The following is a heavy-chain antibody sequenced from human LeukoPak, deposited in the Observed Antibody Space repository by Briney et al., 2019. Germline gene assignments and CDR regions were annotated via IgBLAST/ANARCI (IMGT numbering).Heavy chain of an antibody. J-gene: IGHJ4*02. CDR2: IYYSGST. V-gene: IGHV4-39*07. D-gene: IGHD6-13*01. CDR1: GGSISSSSYY. Sequence: YPSETLSLTCTVSGGSISSSSYYWGWIRQPPGKGLEWIGSIYYSGSTYYNPSLKSRVTISVDTSKNQFSLELSSVTAADTAVYYCAGPFSIAAAGYWGQGTLVTVSS. CDR3: AGPFSIAAAGY.